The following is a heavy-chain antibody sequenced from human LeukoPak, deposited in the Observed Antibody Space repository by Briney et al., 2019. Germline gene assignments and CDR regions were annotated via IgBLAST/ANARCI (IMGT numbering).Heavy chain of an antibody. CDR2: IYCSGST. V-gene: IGHV4-39*01. CDR1: GFSFRNLA. CDR3: ARSITGLVPDY. D-gene: IGHD1-14*01. J-gene: IGHJ4*02. Sequence: GSLRLSCAASGFSFRNLAMGWVRQAPGKGLDWIGTIYCSGSTYYNPSLKSRVTISVDTSKNQFSLNLSSVTAADTAVYYCARSITGLVPDYWGQGTLVTVSS.